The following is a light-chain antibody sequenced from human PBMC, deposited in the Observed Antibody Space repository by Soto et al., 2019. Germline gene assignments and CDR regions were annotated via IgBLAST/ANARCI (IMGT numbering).Light chain of an antibody. CDR1: HGIGTA. CDR3: QHYSDWPLT. Sequence: EIVMTQSPATLSVSPGEGATLSCRASHGIGTALAWYQQKPGQTPRLLMYGASIRATGVPARFSGSASGTEFTLTITSLQSEDCAVYYCQHYSDWPLTFGGGTKVESK. J-gene: IGKJ4*01. V-gene: IGKV3-15*01. CDR2: GAS.